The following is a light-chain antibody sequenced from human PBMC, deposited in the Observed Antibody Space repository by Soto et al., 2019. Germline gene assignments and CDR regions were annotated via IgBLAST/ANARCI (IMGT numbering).Light chain of an antibody. J-gene: IGLJ3*02. CDR1: ISNIGAGYD. CDR2: GNS. Sequence: QSVLTQPPSVSGAPGQRVTISCTGSISNIGAGYDVHWYQQLPGTAPKLLIYGNSNRPSGVPDRFSGSKSGTSASLAITGLQADDEDDYYCQSYDSSRRGSVFGGGTKLTVL. V-gene: IGLV1-40*01. CDR3: QSYDSSRRGSV.